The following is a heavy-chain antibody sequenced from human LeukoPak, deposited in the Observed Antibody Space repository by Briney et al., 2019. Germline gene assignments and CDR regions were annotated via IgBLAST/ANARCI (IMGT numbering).Heavy chain of an antibody. V-gene: IGHV4-39*01. Sequence: SETLSLTCTVSGGSISSSSYYWGWIRQPPGKGLEWIGSIYYSGSTYYNPSLKRRVTISVDTSKSQFPLKLSSVTAADTAVYYCASLRHQWELLEAGFDYWGQGTLVTVSS. CDR2: IYYSGST. CDR1: GGSISSSSYY. J-gene: IGHJ4*02. D-gene: IGHD1-26*01. CDR3: ASLRHQWELLEAGFDY.